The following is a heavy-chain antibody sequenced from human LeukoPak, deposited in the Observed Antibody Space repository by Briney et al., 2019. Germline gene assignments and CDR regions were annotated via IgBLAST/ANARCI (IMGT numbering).Heavy chain of an antibody. D-gene: IGHD3-10*01. CDR3: ARGPDYYGSGSYDY. V-gene: IGHV1-8*03. J-gene: IGHJ4*02. Sequence: ASVKVSCKASGYTFTSYDINWVRQATGQWLEWMGWMNPNSGNTGYAQKFQGRVTITRNTSISTAYMELSSLRSEDTAVYYCARGPDYYGSGSYDYWGQGTLVTVSS. CDR1: GYTFTSYD. CDR2: MNPNSGNT.